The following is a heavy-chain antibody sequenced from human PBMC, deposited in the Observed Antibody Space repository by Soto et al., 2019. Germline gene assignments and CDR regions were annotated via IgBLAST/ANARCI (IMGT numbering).Heavy chain of an antibody. V-gene: IGHV3-23*01. Sequence: EVQLLESGGTLVQPGGSLRLSCAASGFTFSSYTMNWVRQAPGEGLEWVSSISSSGGTTYYADSVKGRFTISRDNSKNPLDLQMNSLRAEDTAVYYCAKDLRSSRYWYFDLWGRGTLVTVSS. CDR1: GFTFSSYT. CDR3: AKDLRSSRYWYFDL. J-gene: IGHJ2*01. CDR2: ISSSGGTT.